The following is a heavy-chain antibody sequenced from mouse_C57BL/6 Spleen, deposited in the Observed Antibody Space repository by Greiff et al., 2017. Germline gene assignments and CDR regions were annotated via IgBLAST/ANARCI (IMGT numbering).Heavy chain of an antibody. CDR2: ICPGDGDT. D-gene: IGHD1-1*01. CDR3: ARRTGSCYSYYFDY. CDR1: GYAFSSSW. V-gene: IGHV1-82*01. Sequence: VQLQQSGPELVKPGASVKISCKASGYAFSSSWMNWVQQRPGKGLEWVGRICPGDGDTNYNGKFKGKATLTADKSTRTTYMQLSSLTSEYAAVYFCARRTGSCYSYYFDYWGQGTTLTVSS. J-gene: IGHJ2*01.